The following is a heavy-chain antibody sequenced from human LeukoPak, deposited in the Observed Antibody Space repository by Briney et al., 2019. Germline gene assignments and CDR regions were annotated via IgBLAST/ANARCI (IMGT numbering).Heavy chain of an antibody. Sequence: SETLSLTCTVSGDSINSHSYYWGWIRRPPGKGLEWIGSVYYDGTSYSNPSLKSRVAVFVDTSRDQFSLDLSFVTAADTALYYCVRHISTNTGYFDSCGQGTLVSVSS. CDR1: GDSINSHSYY. J-gene: IGHJ4*02. D-gene: IGHD5-24*01. CDR3: VRHISTNTGYFDS. V-gene: IGHV4-39*01. CDR2: VYYDGTS.